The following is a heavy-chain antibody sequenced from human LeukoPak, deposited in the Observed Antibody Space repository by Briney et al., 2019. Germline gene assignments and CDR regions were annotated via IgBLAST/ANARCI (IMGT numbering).Heavy chain of an antibody. CDR2: INPNSGGT. J-gene: IGHJ4*02. Sequence: ASVKVSCTASGYTFTGYYMHWVRQAPGQGLEWMGWINPNSGGTNYAQKFQGRVTMTRDTSISTAYMELSRLRSDDTAVYYCARVGEDGYNLNYWGQGTLVTVSS. CDR3: ARVGEDGYNLNY. CDR1: GYTFTGYY. V-gene: IGHV1-2*02. D-gene: IGHD5-24*01.